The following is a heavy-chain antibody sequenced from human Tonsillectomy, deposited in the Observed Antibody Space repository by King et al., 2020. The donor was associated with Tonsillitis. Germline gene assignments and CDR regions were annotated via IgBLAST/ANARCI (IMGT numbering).Heavy chain of an antibody. V-gene: IGHV1-24*01. CDR3: ATNHRQWLYRGDYYCGMDV. CDR2: FDPEDGET. Sequence: QLVQSGAEVKKPGASVKVSCKVSGYTLTELSMHWVRQAPGKGLEWMGGFDPEDGETIYAQKFQGRVTMTEDTSTDTAYMDLSSLRSEDTAVYYCATNHRQWLYRGDYYCGMDVWGQGTPVTVSS. J-gene: IGHJ6*02. CDR1: GYTLTELS. D-gene: IGHD6-19*01.